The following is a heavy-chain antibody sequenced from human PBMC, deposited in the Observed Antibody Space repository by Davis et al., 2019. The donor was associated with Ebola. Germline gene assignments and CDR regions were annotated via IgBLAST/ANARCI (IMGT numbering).Heavy chain of an antibody. D-gene: IGHD4-17*01. CDR2: ISGSGGRT. V-gene: IGHV3-23*01. Sequence: PGGSLRLSCAASGFTFSNYVMSLVRQPPGKGLEWVSVISGSGGRTYYADSVKGRLTISRDNSKNTLYLQMNSLRAEDTAVYYCAKYLLGTTAYGMDVWGQGTTVTVSS. J-gene: IGHJ6*02. CDR1: GFTFSNYV. CDR3: AKYLLGTTAYGMDV.